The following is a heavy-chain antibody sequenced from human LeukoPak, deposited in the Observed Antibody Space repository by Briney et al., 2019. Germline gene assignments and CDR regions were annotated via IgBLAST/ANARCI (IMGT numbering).Heavy chain of an antibody. CDR2: INQDGSEK. CDR3: ARDHVVAGLLFDS. J-gene: IGHJ5*01. V-gene: IGHV3-7*01. D-gene: IGHD6-19*01. CDR1: GFSFSDYW. Sequence: PGGSLRLSCAASGFSFSDYWMTWVRQAPGKGLEWVASINQDGSEKYSVDSVKGRFTISRDNARNSLYLQMSSLRAEDTAVYYSARDHVVAGLLFDSWGQGTLVTVSS.